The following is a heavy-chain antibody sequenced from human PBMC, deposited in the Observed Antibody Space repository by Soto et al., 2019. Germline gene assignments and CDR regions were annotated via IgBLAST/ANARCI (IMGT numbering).Heavy chain of an antibody. D-gene: IGHD5-12*01. J-gene: IGHJ4*02. Sequence: EVQLVESGGGLVKPGGSLRLSCAASGFTFSSYSMNWVRQAPGKGLEWVSSISSSSSYIYYADSVKGRFTISRDNAKNALYLQMNSLRAEVTAVYYCARWDGYSGYDSAFDYWGQGTLVTVSS. CDR1: GFTFSSYS. V-gene: IGHV3-21*01. CDR3: ARWDGYSGYDSAFDY. CDR2: ISSSSSYI.